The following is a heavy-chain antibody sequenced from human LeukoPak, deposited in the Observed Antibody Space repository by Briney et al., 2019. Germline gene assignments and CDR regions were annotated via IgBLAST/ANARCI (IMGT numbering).Heavy chain of an antibody. CDR2: IYHSGST. CDR1: GGSISSGGYS. CDR3: ARASLTIDYGDYVGDQWFDP. J-gene: IGHJ5*02. Sequence: SQTLSLTCAVSGGSISSGGYSWSWIRQPSGKGLEWIGYIYHSGSTYYNPSLKSRVTISVDRSKNQFSLKLSSVTAADTAVYYCARASLTIDYGDYVGDQWFDPWGQGTLVTVSS. D-gene: IGHD4-17*01. V-gene: IGHV4-30-2*01.